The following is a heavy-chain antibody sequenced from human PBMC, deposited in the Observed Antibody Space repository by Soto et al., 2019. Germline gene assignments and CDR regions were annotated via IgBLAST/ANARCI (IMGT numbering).Heavy chain of an antibody. CDR3: ARDLYTGIVYYQFQH. V-gene: IGHV1-18*01. CDR1: GYTFTSYG. Sequence: ASVKVSCKASGYTFTSYGISWVRQAPGQGLEWMGWISAYNGNTNYAQKLQGRVTMTRDTSTSTVYMELSSLRSEDTAVYYCARDLYTGIVYYQFQHWGHGPLVTVPS. D-gene: IGHD1-26*01. J-gene: IGHJ4*01. CDR2: ISAYNGNT.